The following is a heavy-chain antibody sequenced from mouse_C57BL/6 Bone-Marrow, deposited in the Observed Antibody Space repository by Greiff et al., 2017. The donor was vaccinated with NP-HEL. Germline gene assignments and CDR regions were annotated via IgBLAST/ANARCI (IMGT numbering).Heavy chain of an antibody. CDR2: IDPSDSET. J-gene: IGHJ1*03. CDR3: AAGGYYGSSFYWYFDV. CDR1: GYTFTSYW. D-gene: IGHD1-1*01. Sequence: QVQLQQPGAELVRPGSSVKLSCKASGYTFTSYWMHWVKQRPIQGLEWIGNIDPSDSETHYNQKFKDKATLTVDKSSSTAYMQLSSLTSEDSAVYHCAAGGYYGSSFYWYFDVWGTGTTVTVSS. V-gene: IGHV1-52*01.